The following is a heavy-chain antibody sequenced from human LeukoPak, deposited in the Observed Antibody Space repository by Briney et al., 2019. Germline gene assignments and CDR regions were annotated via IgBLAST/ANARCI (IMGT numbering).Heavy chain of an antibody. V-gene: IGHV1-69*05. CDR2: IIPIFGTA. D-gene: IGHD5-12*01. J-gene: IGHJ3*02. CDR3: ARPYSGYDTDAFDI. Sequence: ISWXXXAPXXXLXXXXGIIPIFGTANYAQKFQGRVTITTNESTSTAYMELSSLRSEDTAVYYCARPYSGYDTDAFDIWGQGTMVTVSS.